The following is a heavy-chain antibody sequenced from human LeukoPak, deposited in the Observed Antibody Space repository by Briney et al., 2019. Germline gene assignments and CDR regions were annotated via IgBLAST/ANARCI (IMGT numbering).Heavy chain of an antibody. CDR1: GFTFSSYG. V-gene: IGHV3-30*18. CDR3: AKALVVAVDYYFDY. CDR2: ISYDGSNK. Sequence: GGSLRLSCAASGFTFSSYGMHWVRQAPGKGLEWVAVISYDGSNKYYADSVKGRFTISRDNPKNTLYLQMNSLRAEDTAVCYCAKALVVAVDYYFDYWGQGTLVTVSS. D-gene: IGHD2-15*01. J-gene: IGHJ4*02.